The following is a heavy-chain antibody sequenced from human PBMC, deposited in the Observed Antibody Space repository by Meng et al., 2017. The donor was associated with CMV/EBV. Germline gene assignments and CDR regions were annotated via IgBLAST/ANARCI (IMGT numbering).Heavy chain of an antibody. J-gene: IGHJ4*02. CDR1: GFTFSSYC. CDR2: IRSNGSTK. CDR3: AKIPAARFDY. Sequence: GQLVRCVGGVAKPWGALRLSCSASGFTFSSYCMHWVRQAPGRGLEWVAFIRSNGSTKYYAESVKGRVTITRDKSINTLYLQMNSLRAEDTAVYYCAKIPAARFDYWGQGTLVTVSS. V-gene: IGHV3-30*02. D-gene: IGHD2-2*01.